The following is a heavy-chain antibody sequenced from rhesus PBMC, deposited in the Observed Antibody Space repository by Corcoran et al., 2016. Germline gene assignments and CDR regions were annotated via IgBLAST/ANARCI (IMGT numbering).Heavy chain of an antibody. J-gene: IGHJ4*01. Sequence: QLQLQESGPGLVKPSETLSVTCAVSGGSISSSYWSWIRQAPGKGLEWIGYIYCSGSSTNYNPSLKSRVTLSVDTSKNQLSLKLSSVTAADTAVYYCARRGYSGYSYFFDYWGQGVLVTVSS. CDR2: IYCSGSST. V-gene: IGHV4-169*01. CDR3: ARRGYSGYSYFFDY. D-gene: IGHD5-42*01. CDR1: GGSISSSY.